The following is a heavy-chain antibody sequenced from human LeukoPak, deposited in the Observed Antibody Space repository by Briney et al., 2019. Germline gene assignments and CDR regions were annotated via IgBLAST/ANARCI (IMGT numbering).Heavy chain of an antibody. Sequence: GGSLRLSCAASGFTFSSYWMSWVRQAPGKGLEWVANIKQDGSEKYYVDSVKGRFTISRDNAKNSLYLQMNSLRAEDTAVYYCARDIAQYSSSWFDAFDIWGQGTMVTVSS. CDR2: IKQDGSEK. D-gene: IGHD6-13*01. V-gene: IGHV3-7*01. J-gene: IGHJ3*02. CDR1: GFTFSSYW. CDR3: ARDIAQYSSSWFDAFDI.